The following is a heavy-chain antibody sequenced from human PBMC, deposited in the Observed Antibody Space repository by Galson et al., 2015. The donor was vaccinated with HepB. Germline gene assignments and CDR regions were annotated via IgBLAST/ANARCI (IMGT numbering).Heavy chain of an antibody. CDR3: ARGASGASFLDFDS. Sequence: CAISGDSVSSNNAAWNWIRQSPSRGLEWLGRTYCRSKWYNDYAVSVKGRISINPDTSKNQLSLHMNSVTPEDTAVYYCARGASGASFLDFDSWGQGTLVTVSS. J-gene: IGHJ4*02. CDR2: TYCRSKWYN. V-gene: IGHV6-1*01. D-gene: IGHD3-10*01. CDR1: GDSVSSNNAA.